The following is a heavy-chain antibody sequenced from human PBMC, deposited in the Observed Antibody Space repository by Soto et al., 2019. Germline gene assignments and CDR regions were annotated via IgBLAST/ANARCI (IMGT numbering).Heavy chain of an antibody. V-gene: IGHV4-31*03. D-gene: IGHD6-6*01. CDR3: ARVPRIAARKYFDY. CDR1: GGSISSGGYY. Sequence: QVQLQESGPGLVKPSQTLSLTCTVSGGSISSGGYYWSWIRQHPGKGLEWIGYIYYSGSTYYNPSLKSRVTISVDTYKNQFSLKLSSVTAADTAVYYCARVPRIAARKYFDYWGQGTLVTVSS. CDR2: IYYSGST. J-gene: IGHJ4*02.